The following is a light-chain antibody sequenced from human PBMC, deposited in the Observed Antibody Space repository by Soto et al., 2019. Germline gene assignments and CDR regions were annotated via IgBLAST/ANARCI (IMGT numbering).Light chain of an antibody. CDR2: DNH. Sequence: QAVVTQPPSVSAAPGQKVTISCSGSRSNIGSNYVTWYQHLPGTAPKLVIYDNHQRPSGISDRFSGSKSGTSATLGIAGIQTGDEADYYCGTWDSSLRAVVFGGGTKLTVL. J-gene: IGLJ2*01. CDR1: RSNIGSNY. CDR3: GTWDSSLRAVV. V-gene: IGLV1-51*01.